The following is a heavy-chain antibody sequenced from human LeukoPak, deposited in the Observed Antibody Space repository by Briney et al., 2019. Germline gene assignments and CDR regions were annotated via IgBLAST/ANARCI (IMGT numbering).Heavy chain of an antibody. V-gene: IGHV4-59*01. D-gene: IGHD2-2*01. CDR1: GGSLSTYY. CDR3: AREGDVVADVNWFDP. J-gene: IGHJ5*02. CDR2: IYYRGSA. Sequence: SETLSLTCTVSGGSLSTYYWSWIRQPPGKGLEWIGYIYYRGSANYNPSLKSRVAISLDTSKNQFSLKLNSVTAADTAVYYCAREGDVVADVNWFDPWGQGTLVTVSS.